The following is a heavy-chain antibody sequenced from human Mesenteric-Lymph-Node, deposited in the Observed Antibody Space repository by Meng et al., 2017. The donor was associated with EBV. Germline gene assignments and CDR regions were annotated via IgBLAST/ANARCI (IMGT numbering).Heavy chain of an antibody. Sequence: QVQLQQSGPGLVKPSHTLSLPLCISGDSVSSSSAAWTWIRQSPSRGLGWLGKTYYRSKWYNDYAVFVKSRITINPDTSKNQFSLQLNSVTPEDTAVYYCARGATSVFDLWGRGTLVTVSS. CDR1: GDSVSSSSAA. CDR2: TYYRSKWYN. CDR3: ARGATSVFDL. J-gene: IGHJ2*01. V-gene: IGHV6-1*01.